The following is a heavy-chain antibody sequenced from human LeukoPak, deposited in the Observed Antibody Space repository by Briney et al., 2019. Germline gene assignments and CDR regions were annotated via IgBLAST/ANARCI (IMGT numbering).Heavy chain of an antibody. CDR1: GFTFSDYY. CDR2: ISSSGSTI. V-gene: IGHV3-11*01. CDR3: ARDGHDWGTRVSDAFDI. J-gene: IGHJ3*02. D-gene: IGHD3-16*01. Sequence: GGSLRLSCAASGFTFSDYYMSWIRQAPGKGLGWVSYISSSGSTIYYADSVKGRFTISRDNAKNSLYLQMNSLRAEDTAVYYCARDGHDWGTRVSDAFDIWGQGTMVTVSS.